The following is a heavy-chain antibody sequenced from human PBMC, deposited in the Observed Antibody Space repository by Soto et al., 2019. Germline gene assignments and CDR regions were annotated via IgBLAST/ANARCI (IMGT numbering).Heavy chain of an antibody. CDR1: GGSISTYY. Sequence: SETLSLTCTVSGGSISTYYWSWVRQPAGKGLEWIGRIYSSGDTDYTSSLKSRVTMSIDTSKNQFFLKLNSVTAADTAVYYCARDTRLEGATVGLYDFWGQGTLVTVSS. V-gene: IGHV4-4*07. CDR2: IYSSGDT. CDR3: ARDTRLEGATVGLYDF. J-gene: IGHJ4*02. D-gene: IGHD1-26*01.